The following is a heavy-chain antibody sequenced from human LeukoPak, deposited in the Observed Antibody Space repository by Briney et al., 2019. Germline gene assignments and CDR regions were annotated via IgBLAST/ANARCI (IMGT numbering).Heavy chain of an antibody. J-gene: IGHJ3*02. CDR1: GYTFTSYG. Sequence: ASVKVSCKASGYTFTSYGISWVRQAPGQGLEWMGWISAYNGNTNYAQKLQGRVTMTTDTSTSTAYMELRSLRSEDTAVYYCATERALGSRSMIVVVRMGAFDIWGQGTMVTVSS. D-gene: IGHD3-22*01. CDR3: ATERALGSRSMIVVVRMGAFDI. V-gene: IGHV1-18*01. CDR2: ISAYNGNT.